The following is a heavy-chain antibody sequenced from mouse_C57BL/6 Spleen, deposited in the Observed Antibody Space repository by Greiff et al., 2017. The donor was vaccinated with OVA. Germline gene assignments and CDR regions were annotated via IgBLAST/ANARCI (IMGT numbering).Heavy chain of an antibody. CDR3: ARSGYSNYFDY. CDR1: GYTFTSYD. V-gene: IGHV1-85*01. J-gene: IGHJ2*01. D-gene: IGHD2-5*01. Sequence: VHLVESGPELVKPGASVKLSCKASGYTFTSYDINWVKQRPGQGLEWIGWIYPRDGSTKYNEKFKGKATLTVDTSSSTAYMELHSLTSEDSAVYFCARSGYSNYFDYWGQGTTLTVSS. CDR2: IYPRDGST.